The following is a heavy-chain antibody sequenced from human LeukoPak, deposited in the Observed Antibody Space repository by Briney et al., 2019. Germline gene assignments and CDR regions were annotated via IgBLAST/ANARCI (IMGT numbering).Heavy chain of an antibody. CDR2: IYYSGST. CDR3: ARVARSGSYDY. Sequence: SETLSLTCTVSGGSISSGGYYWSWIRQHPGKGLEWIGYIYYSGSTYYNPSLKSRVTISVDTSKNQFSLKLSSVTAADTAVYYCARVARSGSYDYWGQGTLVTVSS. CDR1: GGSISSGGYY. V-gene: IGHV4-31*03. D-gene: IGHD1-26*01. J-gene: IGHJ4*02.